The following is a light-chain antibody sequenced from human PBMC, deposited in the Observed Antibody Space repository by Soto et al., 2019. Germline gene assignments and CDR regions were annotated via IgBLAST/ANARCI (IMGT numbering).Light chain of an antibody. J-gene: IGKJ1*01. CDR1: QGISSY. CDR3: QQLNSYPWT. Sequence: IQLTQSPSSLSASVRDRVTITCRASQGISSYLAWYQQKPGKAPKLLIYAASTLQSRVPSRFSGSGSGTDFTLTISSLQPEDFATYYCQQLNSYPWTFGQGTKVEIK. CDR2: AAS. V-gene: IGKV1-9*01.